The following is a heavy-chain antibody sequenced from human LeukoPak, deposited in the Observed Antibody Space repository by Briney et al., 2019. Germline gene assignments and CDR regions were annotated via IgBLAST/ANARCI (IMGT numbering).Heavy chain of an antibody. CDR3: ARLEVRVAPGVDY. CDR1: GGSISSSSYY. CDR2: IYYSGST. Sequence: KPSETLSLTCTVSGGSISSSSYYWGWIRQPPGKGLEWIGSIYYSGSTYYNPSLKSRVTISVDTSKNQFSLKLSSVTAADTAVYYCARLEVRVAPGVDYWGQGTLVTVSS. D-gene: IGHD3-10*01. J-gene: IGHJ4*02. V-gene: IGHV4-39*01.